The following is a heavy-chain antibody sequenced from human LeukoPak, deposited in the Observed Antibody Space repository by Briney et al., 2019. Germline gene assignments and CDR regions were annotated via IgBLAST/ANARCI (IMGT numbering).Heavy chain of an antibody. CDR3: ARVGGPTIFGVVHN. J-gene: IGHJ4*02. CDR1: GFTFSSYA. Sequence: PGGSLRLSCAASGFTFSSYAMHWVRQAPGKGLEWVAVISYDGSNKYYADSVKGRFTISRDNSKNTLYLQMNSLRAEDTAVYYCARVGGPTIFGVVHNWGQGTLVTVSS. CDR2: ISYDGSNK. V-gene: IGHV3-30-3*01. D-gene: IGHD3-3*01.